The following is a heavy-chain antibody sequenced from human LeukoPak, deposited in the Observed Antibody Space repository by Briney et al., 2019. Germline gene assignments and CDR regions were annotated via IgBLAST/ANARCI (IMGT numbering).Heavy chain of an antibody. CDR1: GGSISSYC. CDR3: ARVERQWLLWYFDL. CDR2: IYTSGST. D-gene: IGHD6-19*01. Sequence: SETLSLTCTVSGGSISSYCWSWIRQPAGKGLEWIGRIYTSGSTNYNPSLKSRVTMSVDTSKNQFSLKLSSVTAADTAVYYCARVERQWLLWYFDLWGRGTLVTVSS. V-gene: IGHV4-4*07. J-gene: IGHJ2*01.